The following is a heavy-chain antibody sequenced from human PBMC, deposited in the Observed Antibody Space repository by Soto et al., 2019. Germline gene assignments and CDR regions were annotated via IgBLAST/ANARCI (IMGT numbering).Heavy chain of an antibody. V-gene: IGHV1-3*01. J-gene: IGHJ4*02. CDR3: ARGRITMVRGVPTAYFDY. D-gene: IGHD3-10*01. CDR2: INANNGNT. Sequence: ASVKVSCKASGYTFTSYAMHWVRQAPGQRLEWMGWINANNGNTKYAQKFQGRVTMTRNTSISTAYMELSSLRSEDTAVYYCARGRITMVRGVPTAYFDYWGQGTLVTVSS. CDR1: GYTFTSYA.